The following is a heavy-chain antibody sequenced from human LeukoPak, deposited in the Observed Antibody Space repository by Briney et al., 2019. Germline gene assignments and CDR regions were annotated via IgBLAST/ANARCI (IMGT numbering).Heavy chain of an antibody. J-gene: IGHJ4*02. CDR1: GGSINSYY. Sequence: PSETLSLTCTVSGGSINSYYWSWIRQPPGKGLEWIGYIYYSGSTDYNPSLKSRVTISIDTSKNQFSLKLSSVTAADTAVYYCARESNIHYYFDSWGQGTLVTVSS. V-gene: IGHV4-59*01. CDR3: ARESNIHYYFDS. D-gene: IGHD1/OR15-1a*01. CDR2: IYYSGST.